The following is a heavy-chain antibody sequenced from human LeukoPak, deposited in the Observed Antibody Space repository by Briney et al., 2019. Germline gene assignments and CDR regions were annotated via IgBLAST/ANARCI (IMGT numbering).Heavy chain of an antibody. CDR2: INPIFGTA. V-gene: IGHV1-69*13. Sequence: SVKVSCKASGGTFSSYDISWVRQAPGQGLEWMGGINPIFGTANYAQKFQGRVTITADESTSTAYMELSSLRSEDTAVYYCGRYGDEGFDYWGQGTLVTVSS. D-gene: IGHD5-24*01. J-gene: IGHJ4*02. CDR1: GGTFSSYD. CDR3: GRYGDEGFDY.